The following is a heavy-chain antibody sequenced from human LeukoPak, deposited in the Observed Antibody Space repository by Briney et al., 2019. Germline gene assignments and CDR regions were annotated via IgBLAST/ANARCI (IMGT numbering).Heavy chain of an antibody. CDR1: GYTFSNYG. J-gene: IGHJ4*02. CDR3: ARQQSRVTVTTFDY. D-gene: IGHD4-17*01. Sequence: ASVKVSCKASGYTFSNYGISWVRQAPGQGLEWMGWISAYNGNTNYAQKLQGRVTMTTDTSTSTAYMELRSLRSDDTAVYYCARQQSRVTVTTFDYWGQGTLVTVSS. V-gene: IGHV1-18*01. CDR2: ISAYNGNT.